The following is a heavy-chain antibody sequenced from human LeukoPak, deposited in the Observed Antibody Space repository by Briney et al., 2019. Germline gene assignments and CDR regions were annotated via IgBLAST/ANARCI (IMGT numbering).Heavy chain of an antibody. D-gene: IGHD1-26*01. CDR3: AKSGGWFDP. V-gene: IGHV3-23*01. CDR2: IVGSGATT. Sequence: GGTLRLSCAASGFTFSTYGMSWVRQAPGKGLEWVSAIVGSGATTYYADSVKGRFTISRDNSKNTLYLQVNSLRAEDTAVYYCAKSGGWFDPWGQGTLVTVSS. J-gene: IGHJ5*02. CDR1: GFTFSTYG.